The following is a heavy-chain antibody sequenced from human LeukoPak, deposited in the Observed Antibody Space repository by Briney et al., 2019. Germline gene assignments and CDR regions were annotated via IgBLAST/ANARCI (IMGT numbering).Heavy chain of an antibody. D-gene: IGHD6-25*01. CDR1: GYNFAHN. J-gene: IGHJ4*02. CDR2: INPKNGGT. Sequence: GASVKVSCKASGYNFAHNIHWVRQAPGQGHGFMGWINPKNGGTKYAQNFQGRVTMTMDTSISTVYMELSSLGSDDTAVYYCVVSIQAAAIPAFDSWGQGTLVTVSS. V-gene: IGHV1-2*02. CDR3: VVSIQAAAIPAFDS.